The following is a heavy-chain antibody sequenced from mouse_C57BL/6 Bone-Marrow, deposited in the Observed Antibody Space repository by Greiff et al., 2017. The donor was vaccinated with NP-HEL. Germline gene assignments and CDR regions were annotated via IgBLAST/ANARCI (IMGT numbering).Heavy chain of an antibody. CDR3: ALYDGYFTLFAY. D-gene: IGHD2-3*01. CDR1: GYTFTDYY. V-gene: IGHV1-26*01. CDR2: INPNNGGT. J-gene: IGHJ3*01. Sequence: EVQLQQSGPELVKPGASVKISCKASGYTFTDYYMNWVKQSHGKSLEWIGDINPNNGGTSYNQKFKGKATLTVDKSSSTAYMELRSLTSEDSAVYYCALYDGYFTLFAYWGQGTLVTVSA.